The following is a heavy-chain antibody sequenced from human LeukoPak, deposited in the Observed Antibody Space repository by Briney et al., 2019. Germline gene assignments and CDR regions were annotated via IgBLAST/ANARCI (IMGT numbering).Heavy chain of an antibody. D-gene: IGHD3-22*01. Sequence: PSETLSLTCTVSGGSISSYYWSWIRQPPGKGLEWIGYIYYSGITNYNPSLTSRVTMSVDTSKNQFSLKLSSVTAADTAVYFCARGPYSYDSSGAFDIWGQGTMVTVSS. V-gene: IGHV4-59*08. J-gene: IGHJ3*02. CDR3: ARGPYSYDSSGAFDI. CDR2: IYYSGIT. CDR1: GGSISSYY.